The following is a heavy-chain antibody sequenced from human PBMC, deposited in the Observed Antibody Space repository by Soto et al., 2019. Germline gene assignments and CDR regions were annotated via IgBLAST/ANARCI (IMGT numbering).Heavy chain of an antibody. J-gene: IGHJ6*02. CDR2: INSDGSST. V-gene: IGHV3-74*01. CDR1: GFTFSSYW. CDR3: ASGSGSYHYYYGMDV. Sequence: EVQLVESGGGLVQPGGSLRLSRAASGFTFSSYWMHWVRQAPGKGLVWVSRINSDGSSTSYADSVKGRFTISRDNAKNTLYLQMNSLRAEDTAVYYCASGSGSYHYYYGMDVWGQGTTVTVSS. D-gene: IGHD1-26*01.